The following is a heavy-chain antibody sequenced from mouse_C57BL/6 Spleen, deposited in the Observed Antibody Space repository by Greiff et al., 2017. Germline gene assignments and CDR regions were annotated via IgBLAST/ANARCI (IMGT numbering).Heavy chain of an antibody. CDR2: IYPGNSDT. Sequence: EVKLQQSGTVLARPGASVKMSCKTSGYTFTSYWMHWVKQRPGQGLEWIGAIYPGNSDTSYNQKFKGKAKLTAVTAASTAYMELSSLTNEDSAVYYCTRSGSAREAAMDYWGQGTSVTVSS. D-gene: IGHD3-1*01. CDR3: TRSGSAREAAMDY. J-gene: IGHJ4*01. V-gene: IGHV1-5*01. CDR1: GYTFTSYW.